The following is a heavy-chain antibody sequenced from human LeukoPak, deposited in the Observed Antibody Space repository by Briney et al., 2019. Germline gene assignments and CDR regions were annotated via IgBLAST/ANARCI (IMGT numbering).Heavy chain of an antibody. CDR1: GYSLTSYW. CDR3: ARGRITNYYDSSGYFDY. Sequence: GESLKISCKGSGYSLTSYWIGRVRQMPGKGLEWMGIIYPGDSDTRYSPSFQGQVTISADKSISTAYLQWSSLKASDTAMYYCARGRITNYYDSSGYFDYWGQGTLVTVSS. CDR2: IYPGDSDT. V-gene: IGHV5-51*01. J-gene: IGHJ4*02. D-gene: IGHD3-22*01.